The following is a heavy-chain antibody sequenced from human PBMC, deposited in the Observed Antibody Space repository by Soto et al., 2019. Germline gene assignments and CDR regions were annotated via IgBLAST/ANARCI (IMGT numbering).Heavy chain of an antibody. CDR2: VNSDGSTT. D-gene: IGHD2-2*01. V-gene: IGHV3-74*01. CDR3: AGGAGSNKPFDY. CDR1: GFTFSSFC. Sequence: EVQMVESRGGLVQPGGSLRLSCAASGFTFSSFCLHWVRQVSGKGLVWVSRVNSDGSTTAYADSVKGRFTVSRDNAKNTLYLQMDNLRAEDTAVYYCAGGAGSNKPFDYWGQGTLVTVSS. J-gene: IGHJ4*02.